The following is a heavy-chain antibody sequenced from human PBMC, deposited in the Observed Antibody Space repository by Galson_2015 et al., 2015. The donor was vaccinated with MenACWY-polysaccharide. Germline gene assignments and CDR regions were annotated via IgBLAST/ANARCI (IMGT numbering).Heavy chain of an antibody. V-gene: IGHV3-7*01. CDR3: AHARRP. Sequence: SLRLSCAASGFPFRSYWMNWVRQAPGKGLEWVSNINEAGSEKTYVDSVKGRFTIARDNAKNSLYPQMNSLRADDTGVYYCAHARRPWGQGTLVTVSS. CDR1: GFPFRSYW. CDR2: INEAGSEK. J-gene: IGHJ5*02.